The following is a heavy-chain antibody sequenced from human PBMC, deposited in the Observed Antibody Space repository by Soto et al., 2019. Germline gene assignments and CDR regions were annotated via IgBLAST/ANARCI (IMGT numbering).Heavy chain of an antibody. CDR2: ISGSGGST. Sequence: EVQLLESGGGLVQPGGSLRLSCAASGFIFSSYAMSWVRQAPGKGLEWVSAISGSGGSTYYADSVKGRFTISRDNSKNTLHLQMNSLRAEDTAVYYCAKPRQEGLTDYYMDVWGKGTTVTVSS. J-gene: IGHJ6*03. CDR1: GFIFSSYA. D-gene: IGHD7-27*01. V-gene: IGHV3-23*01. CDR3: AKPRQEGLTDYYMDV.